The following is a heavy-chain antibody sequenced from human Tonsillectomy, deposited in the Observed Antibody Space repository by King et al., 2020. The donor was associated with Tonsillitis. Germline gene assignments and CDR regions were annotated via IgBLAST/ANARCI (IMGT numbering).Heavy chain of an antibody. CDR1: GFTFSSYG. D-gene: IGHD3-9*01. V-gene: IGHV3-33*08. Sequence: QLVQSGGGVVQPGRSLRLSCAASGFTFSSYGMHWVRQAPGKGLEWVAVIWYYVSNKYYADSLKGRFTISRDNSKNTLYLQMNSLRAEDTAVYYCARDQRDILTGYSNVGPGGIVYYFDYWGQGTLVTVSS. J-gene: IGHJ4*02. CDR3: ARDQRDILTGYSNVGPGGIVYYFDY. CDR2: IWYYVSNK.